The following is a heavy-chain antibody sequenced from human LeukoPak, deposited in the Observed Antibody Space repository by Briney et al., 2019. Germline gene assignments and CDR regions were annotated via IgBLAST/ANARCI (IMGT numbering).Heavy chain of an antibody. CDR1: GGSISSYY. Sequence: PSETLSLTCTVSGGSISSYYWSWIRQPPGKGLKWIGNIYYSGYTTYSPSLRSRVTISVDTSKNQFSLKLSSVTAADTAVYYCARANYYDTSGYSRGAFDIWGQGTMVTVSS. J-gene: IGHJ3*02. CDR2: IYYSGYT. D-gene: IGHD3-22*01. V-gene: IGHV4-59*08. CDR3: ARANYYDTSGYSRGAFDI.